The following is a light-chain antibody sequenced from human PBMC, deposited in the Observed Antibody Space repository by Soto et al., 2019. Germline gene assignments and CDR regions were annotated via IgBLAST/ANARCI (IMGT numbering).Light chain of an antibody. V-gene: IGLV2-18*02. CDR3: SSFTTTNTWV. Sequence: QSALTQPPSVSGSPGQSVTISCTGTSSDVGSYNRVSWYQQAPGTAPKLVIYEVSNRPSGVPDRFSGSKSGNTASLTISGLRAEDEGDYYCSSFTTTNTWVLGGGTKLTVL. CDR1: SSDVGSYNR. J-gene: IGLJ3*02. CDR2: EVS.